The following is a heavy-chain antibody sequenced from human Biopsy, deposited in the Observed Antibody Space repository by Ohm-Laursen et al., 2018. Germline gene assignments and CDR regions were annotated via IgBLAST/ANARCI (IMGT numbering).Heavy chain of an antibody. CDR3: ARAVDYYDPYYYYGLDV. V-gene: IGHV4-34*01. J-gene: IGHJ6*02. D-gene: IGHD3-16*01. CDR2: INHRGST. CDR1: GGSFSGYY. Sequence: SQTLSLTCPVYGGSFSGYYWSWIRQPPGKGLEWIGEINHRGSTNYNPSPKSRVTISVDTSKNQFSLKLRSVTAADTAVYYCARAVDYYDPYYYYGLDVWGQGTTVTVSS.